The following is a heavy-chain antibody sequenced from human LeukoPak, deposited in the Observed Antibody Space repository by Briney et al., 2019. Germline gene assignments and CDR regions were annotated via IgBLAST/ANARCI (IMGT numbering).Heavy chain of an antibody. CDR2: INTSGSS. J-gene: IGHJ5*02. CDR1: GTSISRGSFY. Sequence: PSETLSLTCTVSGTSISRGSFYWSWIRQPAGKGLEWIRRINTSGSSVYNPSLKSRVSMSVDTSKNQFTLRLSSVTVADTAVYXXXXXXXXXXXXXWFDPXXXGXLVTVSS. CDR3: XXXXXXXXXXXWFDP. V-gene: IGHV4-61*02.